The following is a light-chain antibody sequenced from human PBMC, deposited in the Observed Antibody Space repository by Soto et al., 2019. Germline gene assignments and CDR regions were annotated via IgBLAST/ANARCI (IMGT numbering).Light chain of an antibody. CDR3: AAWDDSLNAWV. J-gene: IGLJ3*02. CDR1: SSNIGSNT. V-gene: IGLV1-44*01. CDR2: YNN. Sequence: QLVLTQSPSASGTPGQRVAISCSGSSSNIGSNTVHWYQQLPGAAPKLLIYYNNERPSGVPDRFSGSKSGTSASLAISGLQSEDEADYYCAAWDDSLNAWVFGGGTKLTVL.